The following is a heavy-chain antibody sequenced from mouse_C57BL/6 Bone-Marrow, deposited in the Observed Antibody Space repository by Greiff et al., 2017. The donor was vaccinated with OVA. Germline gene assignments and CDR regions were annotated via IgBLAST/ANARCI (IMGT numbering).Heavy chain of an antibody. CDR3: ARRGDFGTVHYFDY. V-gene: IGHV1-9*01. Sequence: QVQLQQSGAELMKPGASVKLSCKATGYTFTGYWIEWVKQRPGHGLEWIGEILPGSGSTNYNEKFKGKATFTADTSSNTAYMQLSSLTTEDSAIYYCARRGDFGTVHYFDYWGQGTTLTVSS. CDR2: ILPGSGST. D-gene: IGHD1-1*01. CDR1: GYTFTGYW. J-gene: IGHJ2*01.